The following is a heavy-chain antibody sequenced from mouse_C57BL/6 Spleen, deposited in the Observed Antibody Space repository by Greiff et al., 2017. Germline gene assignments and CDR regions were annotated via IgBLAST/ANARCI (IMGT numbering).Heavy chain of an antibody. J-gene: IGHJ1*03. CDR1: GFTFSSYA. CDR3: ARDPSSHSNPSYWYFDV. V-gene: IGHV5-4*01. Sequence: EVQLVESGGGLVKPGGSLKLSCAASGFTFSSYAMSWVRQTPEKRLEWVATISDGGSYTYYPDNVKGRFTISRDNAKNNLYLQMSHLKSEDTAMYYCARDPSSHSNPSYWYFDVWGTGTTVTVSS. D-gene: IGHD2-5*01. CDR2: ISDGGSYT.